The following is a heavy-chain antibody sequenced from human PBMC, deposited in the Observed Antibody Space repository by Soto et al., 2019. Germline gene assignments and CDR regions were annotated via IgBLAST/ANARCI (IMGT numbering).Heavy chain of an antibody. CDR1: GDSVSSNSAA. D-gene: IGHD6-19*01. CDR2: TYYRSKWYN. V-gene: IGHV6-1*01. CDR3: LGQWLVQGYYYYGMDV. J-gene: IGHJ6*02. Sequence: SQTLSLTCALSGDSVSSNSAAWNWIRQSPSRGLEWLGRTYYRSKWYNDYAVSVRSRITINPDTSKNQFSLQLNSVTPEDTAVYYCLGQWLVQGYYYYGMDVWGQGTTVTVSS.